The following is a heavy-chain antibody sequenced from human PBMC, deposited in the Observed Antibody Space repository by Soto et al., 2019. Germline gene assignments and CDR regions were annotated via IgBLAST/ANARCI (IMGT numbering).Heavy chain of an antibody. CDR2: ISAYNGNT. CDR3: SVTKHGNYGSGGSPTAQGAFDI. D-gene: IGHD3-10*01. V-gene: IGHV1-18*01. CDR1: GYTFTSYG. J-gene: IGHJ3*02. Sequence: GASVKVSCKASGYTFTSYGISWARQAPGQGLEWMGWISAYNGNTNYAQKLQGRVTMTTDTSTSTAYMELRSLRSDDTAVFYCSVTKHGNYGSGGSPTAQGAFDIWGQGTMVTVSS.